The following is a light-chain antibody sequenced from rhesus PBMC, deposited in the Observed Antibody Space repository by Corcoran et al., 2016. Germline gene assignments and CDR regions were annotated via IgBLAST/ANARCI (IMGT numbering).Light chain of an antibody. CDR3: LQDKQLPPT. V-gene: IGKV2-78*01. CDR2: LGS. CDR1: QSLLHSNGYTY. J-gene: IGKJ4*01. Sequence: DIVMTQTPLSLPVTPGEPASISCRSSQSLLHSNGYTYLFWYLQKPGHSPQLLIYLGSNRASGVPDRFSGRGSGTDFTLKISRVEAYDVGVYYGLQDKQLPPTFGGGTKVELK.